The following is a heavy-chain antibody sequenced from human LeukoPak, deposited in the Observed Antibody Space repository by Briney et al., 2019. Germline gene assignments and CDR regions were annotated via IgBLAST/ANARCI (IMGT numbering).Heavy chain of an antibody. CDR3: ASTPSGRYLDWLLHY. CDR2: ISSSSSYI. J-gene: IGHJ4*02. Sequence: GGSLRLSCAASGFTFSSYSMNWVRQAPGKGLEWVSSISSSSSYIYYADSVKGRFTISRDNAKNSLYLQMNSLRAEDTAVYYCASTPSGRYLDWLLHYWGQGTLVTVSS. CDR1: GFTFSSYS. D-gene: IGHD3-9*01. V-gene: IGHV3-21*01.